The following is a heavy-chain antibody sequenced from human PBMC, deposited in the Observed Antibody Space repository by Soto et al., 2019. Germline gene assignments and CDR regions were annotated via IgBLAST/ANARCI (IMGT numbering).Heavy chain of an antibody. CDR3: ARGRGGICSGGSCPRGAFDI. J-gene: IGHJ3*02. CDR2: IYYSGST. Sequence: SETLSLTCTVSGGSISSGGYYWSWIRQHPGKGLEWIGYIYYSGSTYYNPSLKSRVTISVDTSKNQFSLKLSSVTAADTAVYYCARGRGGICSGGSCPRGAFDIWGQGTMVTVSS. V-gene: IGHV4-31*03. D-gene: IGHD2-15*01. CDR1: GGSISSGGYY.